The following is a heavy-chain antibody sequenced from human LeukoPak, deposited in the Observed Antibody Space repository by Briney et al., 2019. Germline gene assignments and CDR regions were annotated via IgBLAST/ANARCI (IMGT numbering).Heavy chain of an antibody. Sequence: PGGSLRLSCAASGFIFSDYYMSWIRKAPGKGLEWVSYISSSSIYTNYSDSVKGRFTISRDNAKNSLYLQMNSLRPEDTAVYYCAGRGDGNLYYFDHWGQGTLVTASS. CDR2: ISSSSIYT. CDR3: AGRGDGNLYYFDH. V-gene: IGHV3-11*06. CDR1: GFIFSDYY. D-gene: IGHD5-24*01. J-gene: IGHJ4*02.